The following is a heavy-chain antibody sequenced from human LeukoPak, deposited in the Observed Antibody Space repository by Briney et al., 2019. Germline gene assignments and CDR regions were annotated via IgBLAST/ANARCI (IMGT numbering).Heavy chain of an antibody. V-gene: IGHV3-30-3*01. D-gene: IGHD3-3*01. CDR2: ISYDGSNK. CDR1: GFTFSSYA. Sequence: GGSLRLSCAASGFTFSSYAMHWVRQAPGKGLEWVAVISYDGSNKYYADSVKGRFTISRDNSKNTLYLQMNSLRAEDTAVYYCARELSLSGDFWSGPNWFDPWGREPWSPSPQ. CDR3: ARELSLSGDFWSGPNWFDP. J-gene: IGHJ5*02.